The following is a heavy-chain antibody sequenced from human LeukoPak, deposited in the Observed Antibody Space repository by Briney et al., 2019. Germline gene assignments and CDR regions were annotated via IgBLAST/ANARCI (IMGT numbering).Heavy chain of an antibody. J-gene: IGHJ4*02. D-gene: IGHD3-3*01. CDR1: GFTFDSYA. Sequence: GGSLRLSCAASGFTFDSYAMSWVRQAPGKGLEWVSSISGSGGSTYYADSVKGRFTISRDNSKNTLYLQMNSLRAEDTAVYYCARGSVWSGYFFWGQGTLVTVSS. CDR2: ISGSGGST. CDR3: ARGSVWSGYFF. V-gene: IGHV3-23*01.